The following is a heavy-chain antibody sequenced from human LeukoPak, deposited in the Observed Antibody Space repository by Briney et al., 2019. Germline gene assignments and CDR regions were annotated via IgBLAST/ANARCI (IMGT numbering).Heavy chain of an antibody. CDR2: MWYDGRDK. CDR3: AKKRQYSSSSADY. J-gene: IGHJ4*02. Sequence: GGSLRLSCAASGFTLSSFGMVWVRQAPGKGLEWVTLMWYDGRDKYYADSVKGRFTISRDNSQNTLYLQMNSLRAEDTAVYYCAKKRQYSSSSADYWGQGTLVTVSS. CDR1: GFTLSSFG. D-gene: IGHD6-6*01. V-gene: IGHV3-33*06.